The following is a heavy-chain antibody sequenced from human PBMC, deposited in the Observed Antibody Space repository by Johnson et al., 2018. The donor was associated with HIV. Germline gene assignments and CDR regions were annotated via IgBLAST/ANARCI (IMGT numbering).Heavy chain of an antibody. V-gene: IGHV3-66*01. CDR3: VREEGSGEPPNAFDI. Sequence: VQLVESGGGLVQPGGSLRLSCAASGFTVSSNYMSWVRQAPGKGLEWVSVIYSGGSTYYANSVKGRFTISRDNARKSLYLQMSSLRADDTAVYYCVREEGSGEPPNAFDIWGQGTMVTVSS. J-gene: IGHJ3*02. D-gene: IGHD3-16*01. CDR2: IYSGGST. CDR1: GFTVSSNY.